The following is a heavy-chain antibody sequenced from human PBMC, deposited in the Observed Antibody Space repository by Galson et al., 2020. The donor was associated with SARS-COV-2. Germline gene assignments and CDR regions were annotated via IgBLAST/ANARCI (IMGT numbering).Heavy chain of an antibody. CDR3: ARGPGELTPEDYYDGMDV. V-gene: IGHV1-18*01. Sequence: ASVKVSCKASGYTFTSYGISWVRQAPGQGLEWMGWISAHNGNTNYAQKLQGRVTMTTDTSTSTAYMELRSLRSDDTAVYYCARGPGELTPEDYYDGMDVWGQGTTVTVSS. D-gene: IGHD1-26*01. CDR2: ISAHNGNT. J-gene: IGHJ6*02. CDR1: GYTFTSYG.